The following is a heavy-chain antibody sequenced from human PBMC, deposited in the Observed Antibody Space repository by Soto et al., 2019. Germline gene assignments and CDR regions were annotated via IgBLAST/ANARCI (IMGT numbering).Heavy chain of an antibody. Sequence: QVQLVQSGAEVKKPGSSVKVSCKASGGTFSSYAISWVRQAPGQGLEWMGGIIPIFGTANYAQKFQGRVTITEDKSTSTAYMELSSLRSEDTAVYYCARTYCSGGSCYGGYYFDYWGQGTLVTVSS. CDR2: IIPIFGTA. CDR1: GGTFSSYA. D-gene: IGHD2-15*01. V-gene: IGHV1-69*06. J-gene: IGHJ4*02. CDR3: ARTYCSGGSCYGGYYFDY.